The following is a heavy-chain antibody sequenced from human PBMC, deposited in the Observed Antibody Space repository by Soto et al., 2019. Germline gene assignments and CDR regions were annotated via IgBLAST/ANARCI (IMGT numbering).Heavy chain of an antibody. CDR3: IYRRAAYDYHGLDV. J-gene: IGHJ6*02. CDR1: GFSFSSGVG. D-gene: IGHD6-13*01. CDR2: SYWNGDR. Sequence: QITLKESGPTLVNPTQTLTLTCTFSGFSFSSGVGVGWIRQPPGKSLEWLAVSYWNGDRRRSPSLENRLTITKDTSQNQVVLTMTNMDPADTATYYCIYRRAAYDYHGLDVWGQGTTVTVSS. V-gene: IGHV2-5*01.